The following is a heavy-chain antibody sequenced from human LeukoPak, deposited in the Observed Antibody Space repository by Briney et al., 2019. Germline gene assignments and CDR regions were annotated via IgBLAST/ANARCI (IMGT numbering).Heavy chain of an antibody. CDR2: IDRGVGHT. Sequence: GGSLRLSCVASGFTFGIYDLSWVRQAPGKGLECVSAIDRGVGHTYYADSVKGRFTISRDNSKNTLYLQMNSLRVEDTAVYYCAREVTEWGQGTLVTVSS. J-gene: IGHJ4*02. D-gene: IGHD2-21*02. CDR3: AREVTE. CDR1: GFTFGIYD. V-gene: IGHV3-23*01.